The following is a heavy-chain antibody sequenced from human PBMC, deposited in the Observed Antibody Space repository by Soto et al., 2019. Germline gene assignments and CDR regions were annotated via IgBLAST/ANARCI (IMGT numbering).Heavy chain of an antibody. CDR1: GFTFSSYA. V-gene: IGHV3-23*01. Sequence: GGSLRLSCAASGFTFSSYAMSWVRQAPGKGLEWVSAISGSVGSTYYADSVKGRFTISRDNSKNTLYLQMNSLRSEDTAVYYCAQALVAVAGSNWFDPWGQGTMVTVSS. J-gene: IGHJ5*02. D-gene: IGHD6-19*01. CDR3: AQALVAVAGSNWFDP. CDR2: ISGSVGST.